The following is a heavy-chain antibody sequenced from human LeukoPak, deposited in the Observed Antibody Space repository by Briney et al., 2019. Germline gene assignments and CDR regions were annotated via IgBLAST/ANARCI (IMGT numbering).Heavy chain of an antibody. J-gene: IGHJ4*02. CDR1: GGSISSYY. CDR3: VRRKFSSSTYYFDY. D-gene: IGHD6-13*01. V-gene: IGHV4-59*01. CDR2: IHDSGST. Sequence: PSETLSLTCTVSGGSISSYYWSWIRQPPGKGLEWIGYIHDSGSTNYNPSLKSRVTISIDTSKDQFSLRLSSVTAADTAVYYCVRRKFSSSTYYFDYWGQGTLVTVSS.